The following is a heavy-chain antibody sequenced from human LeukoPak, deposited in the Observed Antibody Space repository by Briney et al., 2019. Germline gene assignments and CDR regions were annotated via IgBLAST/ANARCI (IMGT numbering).Heavy chain of an antibody. J-gene: IGHJ3*02. CDR1: GYTLSSYG. CDR3: ARLRITTDAFDI. CDR2: INTYSGNT. D-gene: IGHD3-10*01. Sequence: ASVKVSCKASGYTLSSYGISWVRQAPGQGLEWMGWINTYSGNTNYAQKFQGRVAMTTDTSTSTAYMELRSLRSDDTAVYYCARLRITTDAFDIWGQGTMVTVSS. V-gene: IGHV1-18*01.